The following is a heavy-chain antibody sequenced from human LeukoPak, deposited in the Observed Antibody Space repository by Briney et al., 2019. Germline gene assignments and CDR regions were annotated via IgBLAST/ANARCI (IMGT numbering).Heavy chain of an antibody. D-gene: IGHD3-22*01. Sequence: GGSLRLSCAASGFTFSSYAMSWVRQAPGKGLEWVSAISGSGGRTYYADSVKGRFTISRDNSKNTLYLQMNSLGAEDTAVYYCAKDHSVYYDSSGYYHYWGQGTLVTVSS. J-gene: IGHJ4*02. CDR3: AKDHSVYYDSSGYYHY. CDR2: ISGSGGRT. V-gene: IGHV3-23*01. CDR1: GFTFSSYA.